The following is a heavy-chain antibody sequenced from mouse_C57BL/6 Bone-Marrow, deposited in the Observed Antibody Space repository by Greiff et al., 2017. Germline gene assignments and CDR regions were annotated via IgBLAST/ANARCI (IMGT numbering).Heavy chain of an antibody. CDR2: FYPGSGSI. D-gene: IGHD1-1*01. Sequence: QVQLKESGAELVKPGASVKLSCKASGYTFTEYTIHWVKQRSGQGLEWIGWFYPGSGSIKYNEKFKDKATLTADKSSSTVYMELSRLTSEDSAVYFCARHEDPYLYGSSLAMDYWGQGTSVTVSS. CDR3: ARHEDPYLYGSSLAMDY. V-gene: IGHV1-62-2*01. CDR1: GYTFTEYT. J-gene: IGHJ4*01.